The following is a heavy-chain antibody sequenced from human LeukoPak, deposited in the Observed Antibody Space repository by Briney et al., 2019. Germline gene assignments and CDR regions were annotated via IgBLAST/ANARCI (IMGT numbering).Heavy chain of an antibody. D-gene: IGHD3-22*01. J-gene: IGHJ4*02. CDR1: GFTFSSYS. CDR2: ISSSSSYI. Sequence: GGSLRLSCAASGFTFSSYSMNWVRQAPGKGLEWVSSISSSSSYIYYADSVKGRFTISRDNAKNSLYLQMNSLRAEDTAVYYCARVGLTLYDSSGYYMWGQGTLVTVSS. V-gene: IGHV3-21*01. CDR3: ARVGLTLYDSSGYYM.